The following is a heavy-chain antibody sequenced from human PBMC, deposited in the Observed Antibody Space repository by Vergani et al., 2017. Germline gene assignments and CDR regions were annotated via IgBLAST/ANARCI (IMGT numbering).Heavy chain of an antibody. J-gene: IGHJ5*01. CDR2: IDEYGNRA. Sequence: EVQLVESGGGSVQSGGSLRLSCVASGFSFNTYWMHWVRQVPGKGLMWVARIDEYGNRATYGDFETGRFTISRDNANKPVFRQMNNLRADDAGVYYCVRTEYCTGIACNTRFDSWVQGALVTVSS. D-gene: IGHD2-8*02. CDR1: GFSFNTYW. V-gene: IGHV3-74*03. CDR3: VRTEYCTGIACNTRFDS.